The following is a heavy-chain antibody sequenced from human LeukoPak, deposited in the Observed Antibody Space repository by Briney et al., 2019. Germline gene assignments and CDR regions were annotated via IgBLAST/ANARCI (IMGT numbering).Heavy chain of an antibody. Sequence: ASVKVSCKASGYTFTTYDMNWVRQATGQGLEWMGWMNPNSGNTGYAQKFQGRVTMTRNTSISTAYMELRSLRSEDTAVYYCARGPNKSDGGNSGSAWFDPWGQGTLVTVSS. J-gene: IGHJ5*02. CDR1: GYTFTTYD. D-gene: IGHD4-23*01. CDR2: MNPNSGNT. CDR3: ARGPNKSDGGNSGSAWFDP. V-gene: IGHV1-8*01.